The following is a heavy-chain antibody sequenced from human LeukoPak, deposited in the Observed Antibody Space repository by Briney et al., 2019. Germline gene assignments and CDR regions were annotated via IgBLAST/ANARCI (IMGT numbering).Heavy chain of an antibody. J-gene: IGHJ6*03. Sequence: ASVKVSCKASGYTFTSYGISWVRQAPGQGLEWMGWISAYNGNTNYAQKLQGRVTMTTDTSTSTAYMKLRSLRSDDTAVYYCAREAERWLQLGYMDVWGKGTTVTISS. V-gene: IGHV1-18*01. D-gene: IGHD5-24*01. CDR2: ISAYNGNT. CDR3: AREAERWLQLGYMDV. CDR1: GYTFTSYG.